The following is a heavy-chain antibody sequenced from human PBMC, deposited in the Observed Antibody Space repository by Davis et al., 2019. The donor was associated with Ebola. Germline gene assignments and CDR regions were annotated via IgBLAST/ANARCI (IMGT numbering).Heavy chain of an antibody. CDR2: IKGTVDGETT. J-gene: IGHJ4*02. CDR1: GFTFSHAW. D-gene: IGHD2-2*02. CDR3: ATDDPIQGGGEFDY. Sequence: GESLKLSCAASGFTFSHAWMNWVRQAPGKGLEWVGRIKGTVDGETTDYTAPVKGRFTISRDDSKNMLYLEMNSLKTEDTAVYYCATDDPIQGGGEFDYWGQGTLVTVSS. V-gene: IGHV3-15*01.